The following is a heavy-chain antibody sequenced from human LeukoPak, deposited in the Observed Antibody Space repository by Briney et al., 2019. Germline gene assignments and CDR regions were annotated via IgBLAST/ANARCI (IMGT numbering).Heavy chain of an antibody. J-gene: IGHJ4*02. CDR3: ARGLRQTIDY. V-gene: IGHV4-59*08. CDR1: GGSISSYY. CDR2: IYYSGST. Sequence: PSETLSLTCTASGGSISSYYWSWIRQPPGKGLEWIGYIYYSGSTNYNPSLKSRVTISVDTSKNQFSLKLSSVTAADTAVYYCARGLRQTIDYWGQGTLVTVSS. D-gene: IGHD4-17*01.